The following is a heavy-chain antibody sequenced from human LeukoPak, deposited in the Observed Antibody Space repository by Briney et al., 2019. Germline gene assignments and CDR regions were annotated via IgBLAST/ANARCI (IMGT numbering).Heavy chain of an antibody. D-gene: IGHD3-3*01. Sequence: QTGGSLRLSCAASGFTFSSYAMSWVRQAPGKGLEWVSAISGSGGSTYYADSVKGRFTISRDNSKDTLYLEMNSLRAEDTAVYYCAKDLSNYDIKYYYYMDVWGKGTTVTVSS. V-gene: IGHV3-23*01. J-gene: IGHJ6*03. CDR2: ISGSGGST. CDR3: AKDLSNYDIKYYYYMDV. CDR1: GFTFSSYA.